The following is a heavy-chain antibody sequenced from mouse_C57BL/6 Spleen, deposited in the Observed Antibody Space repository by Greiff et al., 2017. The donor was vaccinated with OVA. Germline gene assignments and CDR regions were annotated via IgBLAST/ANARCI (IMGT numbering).Heavy chain of an antibody. J-gene: IGHJ3*01. D-gene: IGHD2-4*01. CDR2: INPSNGGT. CDR3: ARGEEYDYDGFAY. Sequence: QVQLQQPGTELVKPGASVKLSCTASGYTFTSYWMHWVQQRPGQGLEWIGNINPSNGGTNYNEKFKSKATLTVDKSSSTAYMQRSSLTSEDSAVYYGARGEEYDYDGFAYWGQGTLVTVSA. V-gene: IGHV1-53*01. CDR1: GYTFTSYW.